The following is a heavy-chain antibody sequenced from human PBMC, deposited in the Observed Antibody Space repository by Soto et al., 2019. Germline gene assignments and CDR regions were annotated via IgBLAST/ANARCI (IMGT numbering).Heavy chain of an antibody. CDR1: GFTFSNAW. Sequence: EVQLVESGGGLVKPGGSLRLSCAASGFTFSNAWMSWVRQAPGKGLEWVGRIKSKTDGGTTDYAAPVKGRFTISRDDSKNTLDLQMNSLKTEDTAVYYCSTDILTGGGIDVWGQGTPGTVSS. CDR2: IKSKTDGGTT. V-gene: IGHV3-15*01. J-gene: IGHJ6*02. CDR3: STDILTGGGIDV. D-gene: IGHD3-9*01.